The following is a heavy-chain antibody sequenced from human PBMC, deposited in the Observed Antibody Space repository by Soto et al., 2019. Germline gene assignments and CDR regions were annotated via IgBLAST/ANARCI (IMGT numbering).Heavy chain of an antibody. J-gene: IGHJ4*02. D-gene: IGHD6-13*01. CDR1: GFTFSSYG. CDR2: ISYDGSNK. V-gene: IGHV3-30*18. CDR3: AKEYGSSSLSPDFVY. Sequence: QVQLVESGGGVVQPGRSLRLSCAASGFTFSSYGMHWVRQAPGKGLEWVAVISYDGSNKYYADSVKGRFTISRDNSKNTLYLQMNSLRAEDTAVYYCAKEYGSSSLSPDFVYWGQGTLVTVSS.